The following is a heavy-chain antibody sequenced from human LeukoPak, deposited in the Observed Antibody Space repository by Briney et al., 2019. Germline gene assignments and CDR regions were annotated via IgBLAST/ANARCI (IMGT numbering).Heavy chain of an antibody. CDR2: IKQDGSEK. CDR3: ARDGVGIIAAAGPDY. D-gene: IGHD6-13*01. Sequence: GGSLRLSCAASGFTFSSYWMSWVRQAPGKGLEWVANIKQDGSEKYYVDSVKGRSTISRDNAKNSLYLQMNSLRAEDTAVYYCARDGVGIIAAAGPDYWGQGTLVTVSS. V-gene: IGHV3-7*03. CDR1: GFTFSSYW. J-gene: IGHJ4*02.